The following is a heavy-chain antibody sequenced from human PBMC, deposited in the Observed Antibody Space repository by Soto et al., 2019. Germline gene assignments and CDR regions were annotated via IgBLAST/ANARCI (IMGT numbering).Heavy chain of an antibody. D-gene: IGHD6-19*01. CDR1: GYAFTRYD. CDR2: INPNGGST. Sequence: QVQLVQSGAEVKKPGASVKVSCKASGYAFTRYDMHWVRQAPGQGLEWMGIINPNGGSTSYAQKVQGRVTMSRDTSTSIVYMELSSLRSEDTAVYYCARDGIAVAGTDFDYWGQGTLVTVSS. CDR3: ARDGIAVAGTDFDY. V-gene: IGHV1-46*01. J-gene: IGHJ4*02.